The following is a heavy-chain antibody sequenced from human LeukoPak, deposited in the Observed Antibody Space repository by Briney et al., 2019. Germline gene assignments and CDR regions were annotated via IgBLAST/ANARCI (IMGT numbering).Heavy chain of an antibody. J-gene: IGHJ5*02. CDR1: EFTFRNYG. D-gene: IGHD1-26*01. V-gene: IGHV3-30*02. CDR3: AREAPSGSYLTLNEYNWFDP. Sequence: GGSLRLSCAASEFTFRNYGMHWVRQAPGKGLEWVAFIRYDGSKIYYADSVKGRFTISRDNAKNSLYLQMNSLRAEDTAVYYCAREAPSGSYLTLNEYNWFDPWGQGTLVTVSS. CDR2: IRYDGSKI.